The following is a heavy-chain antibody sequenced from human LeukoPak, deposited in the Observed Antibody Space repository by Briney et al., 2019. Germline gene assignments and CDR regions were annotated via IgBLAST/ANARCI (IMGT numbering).Heavy chain of an antibody. CDR1: GGSFSGYY. CDR2: INHSGST. Sequence: SETLPLTCAVYGGSFSGYYWSWIRQPPGKGLEWIGEINHSGSTNYNPSLKSRVTISVDTSKNQFSLKLSSVTAADTAVYYCASKYGDYPYWGQGTLVTVSS. D-gene: IGHD4-17*01. CDR3: ASKYGDYPY. J-gene: IGHJ4*02. V-gene: IGHV4-34*01.